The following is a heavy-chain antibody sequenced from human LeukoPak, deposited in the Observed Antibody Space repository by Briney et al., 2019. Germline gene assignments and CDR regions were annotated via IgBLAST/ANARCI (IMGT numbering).Heavy chain of an antibody. J-gene: IGHJ4*02. CDR1: GGSFSGYY. Sequence: SETLSLTCAVYGGSFSGYYWSWIRQPPGKGLEWIGEINHSGSTNYNPSLKSRVTISVDTSKNQFSLKLSSVTAADTAVYYCARGRRGYYYDSSGSTWDYWGQGTLVTVSS. CDR2: INHSGST. D-gene: IGHD3-22*01. CDR3: ARGRRGYYYDSSGSTWDY. V-gene: IGHV4-34*01.